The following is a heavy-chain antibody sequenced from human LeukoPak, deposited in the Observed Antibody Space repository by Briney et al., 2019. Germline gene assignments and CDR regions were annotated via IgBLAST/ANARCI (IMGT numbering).Heavy chain of an antibody. Sequence: PGGSLRLSCAASGFTVSSNYMSWVRQAPGKGLEWVSVIYSGGSTYYADSVKGRFTISRDNSKNTLYLQMNNLRTEDTAVYYCARGRTPADAFDIWGQGTMVTVSS. V-gene: IGHV3-53*01. CDR2: IYSGGST. CDR1: GFTVSSNY. J-gene: IGHJ3*02. CDR3: ARGRTPADAFDI. D-gene: IGHD3-10*01.